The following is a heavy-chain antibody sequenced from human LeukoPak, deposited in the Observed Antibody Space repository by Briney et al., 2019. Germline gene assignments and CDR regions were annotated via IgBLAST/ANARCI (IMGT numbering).Heavy chain of an antibody. J-gene: IGHJ3*02. CDR2: IYYSGST. CDR1: GGSISSYY. Sequence: SETLSLTCTVSGGSISSYYWSWIRQPPGKGLEWIGYIYYSGSTNYNPSLKSRITISVDTSKNQFSLKLSSVTAADTAVYYCARACGGDCYDAFDIWGQGTMVTVSS. D-gene: IGHD2-21*02. V-gene: IGHV4-59*01. CDR3: ARACGGDCYDAFDI.